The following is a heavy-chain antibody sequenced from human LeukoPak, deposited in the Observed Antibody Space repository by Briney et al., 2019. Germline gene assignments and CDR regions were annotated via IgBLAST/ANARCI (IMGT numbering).Heavy chain of an antibody. CDR3: ARGSGWTDY. CDR1: GGSISSYY. D-gene: IGHD6-19*01. Sequence: PSETLSLTCTVSGGSISSYYWSWIRQPQGKGLEWIGDIYYSGSTNYNPSLKSRVTMSVDTSKNQFSLRLSSVTAADTAVYYCARGSGWTDYWGQGALVTVSS. J-gene: IGHJ4*02. V-gene: IGHV4-59*12. CDR2: IYYSGST.